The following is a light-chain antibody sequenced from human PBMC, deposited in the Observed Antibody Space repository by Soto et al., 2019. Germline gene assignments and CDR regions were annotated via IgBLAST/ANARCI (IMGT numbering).Light chain of an antibody. CDR1: SPNIGSNY. J-gene: IGLJ2*01. CDR3: GAWDDSLSGVV. Sequence: QLVLTQSPSASGTPGQRVTISCSGSSPNIGSNYVYWYQQLPGTAPKPLIYRNNQRPSGVPDRFSGSKSGTSASLAISGLRSEDEADYYCGAWDDSLSGVVFGGGTKLTVL. CDR2: RNN. V-gene: IGLV1-47*01.